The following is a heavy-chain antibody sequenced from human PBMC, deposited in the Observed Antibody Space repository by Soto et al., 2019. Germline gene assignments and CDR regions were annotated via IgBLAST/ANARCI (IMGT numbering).Heavy chain of an antibody. CDR1: GFTFSSYG. CDR2: ISYDGHNT. D-gene: IGHD6-13*01. CDR3: AKDRTFSDSWPSGPFDY. Sequence: QVQLVESGGGVVQPGRSLRLACAASGFTFSSYGIHWVRQAPGKGLEWVAVISYDGHNTFYADSVKGRFTVSRDNSKNTLYLQMNSLTAEDTAVYYCAKDRTFSDSWPSGPFDYWGQGTLVTVSS. V-gene: IGHV3-30*18. J-gene: IGHJ4*02.